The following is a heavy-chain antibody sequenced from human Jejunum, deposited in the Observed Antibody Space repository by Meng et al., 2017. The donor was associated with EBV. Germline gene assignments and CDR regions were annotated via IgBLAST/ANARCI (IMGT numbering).Heavy chain of an antibody. D-gene: IGHD1-14*01. CDR2: INQVGST. V-gene: IGHV4-4*02. CDR3: ARASSERLLDY. CDR1: TDFISSYEW. J-gene: IGHJ4*02. Sequence: VTLQDPGPGLVKPSGTLPLTCAVSTDFISSYEWWSWVRQPPGKGLEWLGEINQVGSTYYNPSLKSRVTISIDTSKRQFSLRLNSMTAADTAVYYCARASSERLLDYWGQGTLVTVSS.